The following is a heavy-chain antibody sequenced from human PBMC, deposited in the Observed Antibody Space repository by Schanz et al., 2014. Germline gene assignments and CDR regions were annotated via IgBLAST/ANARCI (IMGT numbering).Heavy chain of an antibody. Sequence: QVQLVQSWAEVKGPGASVKVSCKASGYTFTDYGVIWVRQAPGQGLEWMGRIIPIHGIVNYAQRFQDRVRITADKSTSTAYMELSSLRSDDTAVYYCARGGGPEDVFDIWGQGTILTVSS. CDR1: GYTFTDYG. D-gene: IGHD5-12*01. CDR2: IIPIHGIV. CDR3: ARGGGPEDVFDI. V-gene: IGHV1-69*04. J-gene: IGHJ3*02.